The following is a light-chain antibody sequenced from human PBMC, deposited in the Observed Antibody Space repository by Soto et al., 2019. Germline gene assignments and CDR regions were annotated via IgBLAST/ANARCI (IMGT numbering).Light chain of an antibody. V-gene: IGKV1-8*01. J-gene: IGKJ1*01. CDR2: AAS. CDR3: QQYYSYHRT. Sequence: AIRMTQSPSSLSASTGDRVTITCRASQGISSYLAWYQQKPGKAPKLLIYAASTLQSGVPSRFSGSGSGTDFTLTISSLQAEDFATYYCQQYYSYHRTFGQGTKVEIK. CDR1: QGISSY.